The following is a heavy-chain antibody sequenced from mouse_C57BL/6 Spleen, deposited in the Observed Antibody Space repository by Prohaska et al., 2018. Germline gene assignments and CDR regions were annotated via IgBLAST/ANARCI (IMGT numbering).Heavy chain of an antibody. Sequence: KPGGSLKLSCAASGFTFSSYAMSWVRQTPEKRLEWVATISDGGSYTYYPDNVKGRFTISRDNAKNNLYLQMSHLKSEDTAMYYCARGGYGSRGVDYWGQGTTLTVSS. D-gene: IGHD1-1*01. CDR3: ARGGYGSRGVDY. J-gene: IGHJ2*01. V-gene: IGHV5-4*01. CDR1: GFTFSSYA. CDR2: ISDGGSYT.